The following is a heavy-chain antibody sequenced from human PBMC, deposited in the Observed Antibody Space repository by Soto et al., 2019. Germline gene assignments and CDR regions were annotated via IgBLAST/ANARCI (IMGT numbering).Heavy chain of an antibody. J-gene: IGHJ6*02. D-gene: IGHD2-15*01. CDR2: ISYDGSNK. CDR1: GFTFSSYG. Sequence: QVQLVESGGGVVQPGRSLRLSCAASGFTFSSYGMHWVRQAPGKGLEWVAVISYDGSNKYYADSVKGRFTISRDNSKNTLYLQMNSRRAEDTAVYYCAKDRPSGGYSPTRYYGMDVWGQGTTVTVSS. V-gene: IGHV3-30*18. CDR3: AKDRPSGGYSPTRYYGMDV.